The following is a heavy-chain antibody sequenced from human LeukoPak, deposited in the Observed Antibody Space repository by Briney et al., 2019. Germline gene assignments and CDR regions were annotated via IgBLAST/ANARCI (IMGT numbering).Heavy chain of an antibody. CDR1: GGTFSSYA. Sequence: SVKVSCKASGGTFSSYAISWVRQAPGQGLEWTGGIIPIFGTANYAQKFQGRVTITADESTSTAYMELSSLRSEDTAVYYCAREGGRILRYFDWLLGYFDYWGQGTLVTVSS. J-gene: IGHJ4*02. V-gene: IGHV1-69*01. CDR2: IIPIFGTA. D-gene: IGHD3-9*01. CDR3: AREGGRILRYFDWLLGYFDY.